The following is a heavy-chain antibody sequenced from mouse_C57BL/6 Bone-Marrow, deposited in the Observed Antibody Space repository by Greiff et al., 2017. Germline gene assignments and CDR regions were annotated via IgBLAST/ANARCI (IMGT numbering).Heavy chain of an antibody. CDR3: NRTRRIDY. CDR2: IDPENGDT. V-gene: IGHV14-4*01. Sequence: VKLQQSGAELVRPGASVKLSCTASGFNIKDDYMHWVKQRPEQGLEWIGWIDPENGDTEYASKFQGKATITADTSSNTAYLQLSSLTSEDTAVYYCNRTRRIDYWGQGTTLTVSS. CDR1: GFNIKDDY. D-gene: IGHD1-1*01. J-gene: IGHJ2*01.